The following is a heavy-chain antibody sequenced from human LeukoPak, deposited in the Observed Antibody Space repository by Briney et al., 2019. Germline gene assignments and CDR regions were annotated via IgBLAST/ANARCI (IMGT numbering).Heavy chain of an antibody. CDR1: GFTFSSYA. J-gene: IGHJ4*02. Sequence: GGSLRLSCAASGFTFSSYAMHWVRQAPGKGLEWVAVISYDGSNKYYADSVKGRFTISRDNSKNTLHLQMNSLRAEDTAVYYCARVAGVEMATIDYWGQGTLVTVSS. CDR2: ISYDGSNK. D-gene: IGHD5-24*01. CDR3: ARVAGVEMATIDY. V-gene: IGHV3-30-3*01.